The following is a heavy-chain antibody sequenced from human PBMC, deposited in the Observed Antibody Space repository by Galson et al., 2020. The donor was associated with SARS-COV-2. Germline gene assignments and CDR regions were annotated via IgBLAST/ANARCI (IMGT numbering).Heavy chain of an antibody. CDR3: ARPDSHIVLVVYAIGY. Sequence: GGSLRLSCAASGFTFSSYAMHWVRQAPGKGLEWVAVISYDGSNKYYADSVKGRFTISRDNSKNTLYLQMNSLRAEDTAVYYCARPDSHIVLVVYAIGYWGQGTLVTVSS. CDR2: ISYDGSNK. CDR1: GFTFSSYA. J-gene: IGHJ4*02. V-gene: IGHV3-30-3*01. D-gene: IGHD2-8*02.